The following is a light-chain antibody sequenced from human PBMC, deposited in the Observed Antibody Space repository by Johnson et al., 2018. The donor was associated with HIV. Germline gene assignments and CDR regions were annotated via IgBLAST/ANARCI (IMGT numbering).Light chain of an antibody. Sequence: QSVLTQPPSVSAAPGQKVTISCSGSSSNIGNNYVSWYQQLPGTAPKLLIYDNNKRPSGIPDRFSGSKSGTSATLGITGLTPGDEADYYCGTWDGSLIASVFGTGTKVTVL. CDR2: DNN. V-gene: IGLV1-51*01. CDR3: GTWDGSLIASV. J-gene: IGLJ1*01. CDR1: SSNIGNNY.